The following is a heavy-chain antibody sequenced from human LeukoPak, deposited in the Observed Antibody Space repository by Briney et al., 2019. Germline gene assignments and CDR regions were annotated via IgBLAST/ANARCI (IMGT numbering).Heavy chain of an antibody. CDR3: AREGGVVITMD. D-gene: IGHD3-22*01. Sequence: ASVKVSCKASGYTFTGYYMHWVRQAPGQGLEWMGRIIPIFGTANYAQKFQGRVTITTDESTSTAYMELSSLRSEDTAVYYCAREGGVVITMDWGQGTLVTVSS. J-gene: IGHJ4*02. V-gene: IGHV1-69*05. CDR2: IIPIFGTA. CDR1: GYTFTGYY.